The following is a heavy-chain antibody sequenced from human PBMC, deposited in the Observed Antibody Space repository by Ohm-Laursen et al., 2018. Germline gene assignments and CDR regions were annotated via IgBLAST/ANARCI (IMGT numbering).Heavy chain of an antibody. D-gene: IGHD1-26*01. J-gene: IGHJ4*02. Sequence: SLRLSCAAAGFSFITSWMTWVRQAPGKGLEWVANIKPDGSEKHYVGSVRGRFTLSRDNAKNLVYLQMSSLRAEDTAVYYCVRDGKWELLQGGFDYWGQGTLVTVSS. CDR2: IKPDGSEK. CDR1: GFSFITSW. CDR3: VRDGKWELLQGGFDY. V-gene: IGHV3-7*01.